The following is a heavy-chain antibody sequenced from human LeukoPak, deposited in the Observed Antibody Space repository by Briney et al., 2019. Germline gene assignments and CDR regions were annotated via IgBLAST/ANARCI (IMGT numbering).Heavy chain of an antibody. CDR1: GFTFSDLW. Sequence: SGGSLRLSCAAYGFTFSDLWMHWVRQAPGRGLVWVSRVKGDEISTLYADFVEGRFTIYRDNARNTHYLQMNSLRADDTALYYCATGPYNAFEMWGQGTMVNVSS. J-gene: IGHJ3*02. CDR2: VKGDEIST. D-gene: IGHD2-2*02. CDR3: ATGPYNAFEM. V-gene: IGHV3-74*01.